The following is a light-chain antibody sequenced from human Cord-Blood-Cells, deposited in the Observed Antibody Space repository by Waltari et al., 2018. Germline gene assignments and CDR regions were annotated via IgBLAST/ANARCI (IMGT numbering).Light chain of an antibody. J-gene: IGKJ1*01. Sequence: DIQMTQSPSTLSASVDDRFTINCRASQSISSGLAWYQQKPGKAPKLLIYKASSLESGVPSRFSGSGSGTEFTLTISSLQPDDFATYYCQQYNSYSWTFGQGTKVEIK. V-gene: IGKV1-5*03. CDR2: KAS. CDR3: QQYNSYSWT. CDR1: QSISSG.